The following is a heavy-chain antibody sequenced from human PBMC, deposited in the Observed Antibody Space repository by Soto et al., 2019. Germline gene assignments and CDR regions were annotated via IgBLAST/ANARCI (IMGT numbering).Heavy chain of an antibody. V-gene: IGHV2-5*02. Sequence: QITLKESGPTLVRPAQTLTLTCGFSGFSLSSYGMGVAWIRQPPGKALEWLALIYWDDHKRYSPSLKDRLAISKDTSSNQVVLTITNMDPGDTATYFCAHAGDYDLLTFDHWGPGTLVTVSS. CDR2: IYWDDHK. CDR3: AHAGDYDLLTFDH. D-gene: IGHD4-17*01. CDR1: GFSLSSYGMG. J-gene: IGHJ4*02.